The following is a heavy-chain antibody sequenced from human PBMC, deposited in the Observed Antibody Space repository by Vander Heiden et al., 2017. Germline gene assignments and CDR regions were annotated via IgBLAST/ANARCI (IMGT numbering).Heavy chain of an antibody. D-gene: IGHD3-22*01. CDR1: GFTFSSYA. CDR3: VKGNEHYCDSRSDV. V-gene: IGHV3-64D*06. Sequence: EVQLVESGGGLVQPGGSLRPSCSASGFTFSSYAMHWVRQAPGKGLEYVSAISSNGGTIYYADSVKGRFTISRDNSKNTLYLQMSSLRAEDTAVYYCVKGNEHYCDSRSDVWGQGTLVTVSS. CDR2: ISSNGGTI. J-gene: IGHJ4*02.